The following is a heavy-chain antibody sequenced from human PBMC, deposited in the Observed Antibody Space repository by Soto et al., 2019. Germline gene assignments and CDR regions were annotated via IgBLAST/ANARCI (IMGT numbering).Heavy chain of an antibody. V-gene: IGHV3-23*01. CDR1: GFTFGSHA. CDR2: ISGSGGTT. CDR3: AKTPYDFWSSGQYLFDH. J-gene: IGHJ4*02. D-gene: IGHD3-3*01. Sequence: EVQLLDSGGGLVQPGGSLRLSCTVSGFTFGSHAMSWVRQAPGKGLECVSGISGSGGTTFYADSVKGRFTISRDNSKKTLYLQMTSLRAEDTAVYYCAKTPYDFWSSGQYLFDHWGQGTLVTVSS.